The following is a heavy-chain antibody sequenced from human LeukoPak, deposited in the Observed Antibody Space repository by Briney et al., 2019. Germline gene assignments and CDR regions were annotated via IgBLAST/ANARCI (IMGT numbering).Heavy chain of an antibody. J-gene: IGHJ5*02. CDR3: ARGHPYYYDSSGYPWFDP. CDR2: IYYSGDS. D-gene: IGHD3-22*01. Sequence: SETLSLTCTVSGGSISVFYWSWIRQPPGKGLEWIGYIYYSGDSNYNPSLKSRVTISVDTSKNQFSLKLSSVTAADTAVYYCARGHPYYYDSSGYPWFDPWGQGTLVTVSS. CDR1: GGSISVFY. V-gene: IGHV4-59*08.